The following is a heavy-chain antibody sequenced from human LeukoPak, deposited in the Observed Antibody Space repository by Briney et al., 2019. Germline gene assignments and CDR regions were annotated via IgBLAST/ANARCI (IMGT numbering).Heavy chain of an antibody. CDR2: ISSSGSGGNT. J-gene: IGHJ4*02. CDR3: ARSYSSSSY. V-gene: IGHV3-23*01. D-gene: IGHD6-13*01. Sequence: GGSLRLSCAASGVALSSYAMSWARQAPGKGLEWVSGISSSGSGGNTYYADSVKGRFTISRDNAKNSLYLQMNSLRAEDTAVYYCARSYSSSSYWGQGTLVTVSS. CDR1: GVALSSYA.